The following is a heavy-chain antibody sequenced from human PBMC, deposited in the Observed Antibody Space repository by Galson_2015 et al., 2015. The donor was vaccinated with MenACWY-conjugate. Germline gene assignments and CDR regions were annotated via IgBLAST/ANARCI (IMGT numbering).Heavy chain of an antibody. Sequence: SLRLSCAASGFTFRRFGMNWVRQAPGKGLEWMAVISYAGSRESYADSVKGRFTISSDNSKNTLYLQMNSLRADDTAVYYCAKDWSVPYSTISYYFYMDVWGKGTTVTVSS. J-gene: IGHJ6*03. CDR3: AKDWSVPYSTISYYFYMDV. V-gene: IGHV3-30*18. CDR1: GFTFRRFG. CDR2: ISYAGSRE. D-gene: IGHD6-13*01.